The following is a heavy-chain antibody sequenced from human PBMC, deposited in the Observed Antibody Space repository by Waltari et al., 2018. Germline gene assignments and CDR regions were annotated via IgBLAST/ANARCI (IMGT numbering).Heavy chain of an antibody. D-gene: IGHD2-8*02. V-gene: IGHV3-23*01. CDR3: AKDLYWFEY. CDR1: GFTFSTYA. J-gene: IGHJ4*02. Sequence: EAQLLESGGGLVQPGGSLRLSGAASGFTFSTYAMRWVRQAPGKGLEWVSGISGSGATTYYAGSVKGRFTISRDKSKNTLYLQMNSLRPEDTAVYYCAKDLYWFEYWGQGTLVTVSS. CDR2: ISGSGATT.